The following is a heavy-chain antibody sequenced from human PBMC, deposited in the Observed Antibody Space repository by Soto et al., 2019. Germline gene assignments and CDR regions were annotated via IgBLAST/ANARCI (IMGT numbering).Heavy chain of an antibody. J-gene: IGHJ4*02. Sequence: GGSLRLSCAASGFTFSSYSMNWVRQAPGKGLEWVSYISSSSSNIYYADSVKGRFTISRDNAKNSLYLQVNSLRDEDTAVYYCARDYSHKYDSSGCIDYWGQGTLVTVSS. CDR3: ARDYSHKYDSSGCIDY. CDR1: GFTFSSYS. V-gene: IGHV3-48*02. CDR2: ISSSSSNI. D-gene: IGHD3-22*01.